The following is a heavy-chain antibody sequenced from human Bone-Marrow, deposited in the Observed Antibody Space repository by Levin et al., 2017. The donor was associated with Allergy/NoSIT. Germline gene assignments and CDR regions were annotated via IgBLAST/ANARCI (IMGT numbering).Heavy chain of an antibody. CDR1: GYTFTNFY. Sequence: GESLKISCKASGYTFTNFYMHWVRQAPGQGLEWMGLIKPRGGSTRYAQNFQGRVSVTRDTSTSTVYMELSSLKSEDTAVYYCAREQGELKFDSWGQGTLVTVSS. CDR3: AREQGELKFDS. J-gene: IGHJ4*02. V-gene: IGHV1-46*01. CDR2: IKPRGGST. D-gene: IGHD1-26*01.